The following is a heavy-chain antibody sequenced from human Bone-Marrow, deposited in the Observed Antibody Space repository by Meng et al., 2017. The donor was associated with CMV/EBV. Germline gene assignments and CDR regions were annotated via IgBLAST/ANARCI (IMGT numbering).Heavy chain of an antibody. CDR2: IGTAGDT. CDR1: GFTFSSYD. D-gene: IGHD3-3*01. J-gene: IGHJ4*01. V-gene: IGHV3-13*01. Sequence: GESLKISCAASGFTFSSYDMHWVRQATGKGLEWVSAIGTAGDTYYPGSVKGRFTISRDNAKNSLYLQMNSLRAEDTAVYYCARDLFGVTTHWGHGTRVTVSS. CDR3: ARDLFGVTTH.